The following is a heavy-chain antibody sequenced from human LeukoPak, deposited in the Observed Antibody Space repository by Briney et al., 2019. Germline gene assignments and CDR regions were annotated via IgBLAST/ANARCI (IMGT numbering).Heavy chain of an antibody. Sequence: PGRSLRLSRAASGFTFDDYAMHWVRQAPGKGLEWVSGISWNSGSIGYADSVKGRFTISRDNAKNSLYLQMNSLRAEDTALYYCAKAYCSSTSCYFDYWGQGTLVTVSS. CDR3: AKAYCSSTSCYFDY. CDR2: ISWNSGSI. V-gene: IGHV3-9*01. D-gene: IGHD2-2*01. CDR1: GFTFDDYA. J-gene: IGHJ4*02.